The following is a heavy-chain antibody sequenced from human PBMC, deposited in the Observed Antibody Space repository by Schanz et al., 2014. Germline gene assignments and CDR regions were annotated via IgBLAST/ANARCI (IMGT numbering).Heavy chain of an antibody. D-gene: IGHD1-26*01. CDR3: ARRHSGSYYGFDY. V-gene: IGHV1-2*06. Sequence: QVQLVQSGAEVKKPGASVKVSCKPSGYTFTGVYLHWVRQAPGQGLEWMGRINPNSGGTDYAQKFQGRVTMTRDTSISTAYMELRRLRSDDTAVYYCARRHSGSYYGFDYWGQGTLVTVSS. CDR2: INPNSGGT. CDR1: GYTFTGVY. J-gene: IGHJ4*02.